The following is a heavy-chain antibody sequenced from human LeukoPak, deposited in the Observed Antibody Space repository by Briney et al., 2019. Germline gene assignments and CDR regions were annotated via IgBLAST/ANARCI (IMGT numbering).Heavy chain of an antibody. CDR3: ARDKKGTSCYDY. J-gene: IGHJ4*02. Sequence: PSETLSLTCTVSGGSICSYYWSRIRQSPGKGLEWIGFIYYSGSTTYNPSLKSRVTISVDTSKNQFSLKLSSVTAADTAVYYCARDKKGTSCYDYWGQGTLVTVSS. CDR1: GGSICSYY. CDR2: IYYSGST. V-gene: IGHV4-59*01. D-gene: IGHD2-2*01.